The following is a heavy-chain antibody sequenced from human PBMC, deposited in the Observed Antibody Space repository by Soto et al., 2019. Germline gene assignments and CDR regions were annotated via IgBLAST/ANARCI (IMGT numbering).Heavy chain of an antibody. CDR3: ARLRNGDCVDV. D-gene: IGHD1-1*01. CDR1: GGSITSLY. J-gene: IGHJ6*04. Sequence: QVQLQESGPGLVKPSETLSLTCSVSGGSITSLYWTWVRQPPGKGLERIGWIYYSGTTNYNPSHTSRVTISGDTSKNPFSLKLHSWTAAHTGMYYCARLRNGDCVDVWGRGTTVTVSS. V-gene: IGHV4-59*08. CDR2: IYYSGTT.